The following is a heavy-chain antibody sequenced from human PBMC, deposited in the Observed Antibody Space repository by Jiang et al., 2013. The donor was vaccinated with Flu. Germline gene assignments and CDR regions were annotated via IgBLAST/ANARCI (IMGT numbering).Heavy chain of an antibody. J-gene: IGHJ6*01. CDR3: ARWGGSGSYYLDYYYYGMDV. CDR2: IYYSGST. CDR1: GGSISSYY. Sequence: TLSLTCTVSGGSISSYYWSWIRQPPGKGLEWIGYIYYSGSTNYNPSLKSRVTISVDTSKNQFSLKLSSVTAADTAVYYCARWGGSGSYYLDYYYYGMDVWGQRDHGHRLL. D-gene: IGHD3-10*01. V-gene: IGHV4-59*01.